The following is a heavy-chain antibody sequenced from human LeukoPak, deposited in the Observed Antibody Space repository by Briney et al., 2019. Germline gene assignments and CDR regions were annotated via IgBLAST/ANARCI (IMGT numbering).Heavy chain of an antibody. CDR3: ARLQLTASSDWTYSNMDV. Sequence: GSLRLSCTASGFTFSSYEMNWVRQPPGKGLEWIGEINHSGSTNYNSSLKSRVTISVDTSKNQFSLKLNSVTAADTAVYYCARLQLTASSDWTYSNMDVWGKGTTVSLSS. CDR2: INHSGST. J-gene: IGHJ6*03. D-gene: IGHD6-19*01. CDR1: GFTFSSYE. V-gene: IGHV4-34*01.